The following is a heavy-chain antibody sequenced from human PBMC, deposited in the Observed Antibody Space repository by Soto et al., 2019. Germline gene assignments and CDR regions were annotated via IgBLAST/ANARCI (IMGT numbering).Heavy chain of an antibody. D-gene: IGHD2-15*01. CDR2: ITAYNGIT. CDR3: ARGLAATDE. Sequence: QVQLVQSGAEVKKPGASVKVSCKTSGYTFSGYGISWVRQAPGRGLEWMGWITAYNGITDYAQKFQGRVTMTTDTSTSTAYMELRSLRSDDTAVYYCARGLAATDEWGQGTLVTVSS. V-gene: IGHV1-18*04. CDR1: GYTFSGYG. J-gene: IGHJ4*02.